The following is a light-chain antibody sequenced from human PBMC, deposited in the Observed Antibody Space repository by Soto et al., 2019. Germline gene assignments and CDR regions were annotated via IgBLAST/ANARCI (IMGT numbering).Light chain of an antibody. CDR1: QRISSW. CDR2: DGS. Sequence: DIQMTQSPSTLSASVGDRVTITCRASQRISSWLAWHQQKPGKAPRLLIYDGSNLDSGVPSRFSGSGSGTEFTLTIDSLRPDDFATYFCQQYNSYPYTFGQGTKLDI. J-gene: IGKJ2*01. V-gene: IGKV1-5*01. CDR3: QQYNSYPYT.